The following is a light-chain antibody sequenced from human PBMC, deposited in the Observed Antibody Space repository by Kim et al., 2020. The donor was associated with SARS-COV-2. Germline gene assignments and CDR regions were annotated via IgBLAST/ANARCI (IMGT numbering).Light chain of an antibody. Sequence: PGQRATLSCRASQNVDSASLAWYQQKPGQAPSLLIYATSTRATGIPDRFSGSGSGTDFTLTINRLETEDFAVYYCQQYGGSPLYSFGQGTKLEI. V-gene: IGKV3-20*01. CDR3: QQYGGSPLYS. J-gene: IGKJ2*03. CDR2: ATS. CDR1: QNVDSAS.